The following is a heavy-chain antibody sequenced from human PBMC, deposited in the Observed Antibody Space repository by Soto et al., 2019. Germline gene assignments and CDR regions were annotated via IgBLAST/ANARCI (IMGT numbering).Heavy chain of an antibody. J-gene: IGHJ4*02. V-gene: IGHV3-15*07. CDR3: SHGYYQYFNS. D-gene: IGHD5-18*01. CDR2: IKSKTDGGTT. Sequence: LRLSCGVSGVTLSDVWMNWVRQAPGKGPEWVGRIKSKTDGGTTDYAAPVKGRFAISRDDSQNTLYLQMNSLKTEDTAVYYCSHGYYQYFNSWGQGTLVTVSS. CDR1: GVTLSDVW.